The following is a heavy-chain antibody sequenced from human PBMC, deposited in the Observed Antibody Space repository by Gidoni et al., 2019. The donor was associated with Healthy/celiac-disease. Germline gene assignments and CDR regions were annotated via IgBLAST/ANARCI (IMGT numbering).Heavy chain of an antibody. J-gene: IGHJ6*02. CDR3: ARDKVRAAAGILSPYYDGMDV. CDR1: GGSISSYY. CDR2: IYDSGSN. Sequence: QVQLRESGTGLVKPSEPLSPTCPVSGGSISSYYRSWFRQPPGKGLAWIGYIYDSGSNNYNPSLKSRVTISVDTSKNQFSLKLSSVTAADTAVYYCARDKVRAAAGILSPYYDGMDVWGQGTTVTVSS. V-gene: IGHV4-59*01. D-gene: IGHD6-13*01.